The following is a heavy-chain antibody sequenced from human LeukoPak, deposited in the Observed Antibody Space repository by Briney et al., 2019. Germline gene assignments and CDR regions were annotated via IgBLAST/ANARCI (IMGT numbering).Heavy chain of an antibody. CDR1: GYTFTSYG. Sequence: ASVKVSCKASGYTFTSYGISWVRQAPGQGLEWMGWISAYNGNTNYAQKLQGRVTMTTDTSTSTAYMELRSLRSDNTAVYYCARDCSSGGSCSDAFDIWGQGTMVTVSS. J-gene: IGHJ3*02. D-gene: IGHD2-15*01. CDR2: ISAYNGNT. V-gene: IGHV1-18*01. CDR3: ARDCSSGGSCSDAFDI.